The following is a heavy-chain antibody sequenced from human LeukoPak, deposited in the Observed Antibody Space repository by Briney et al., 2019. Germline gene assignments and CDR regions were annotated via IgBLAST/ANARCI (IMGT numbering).Heavy chain of an antibody. D-gene: IGHD3-22*01. J-gene: IGHJ6*02. V-gene: IGHV1-69*13. CDR1: GGTFSSYA. CDR2: ITPIFGTA. Sequence: SVKVSCKASGGTFSSYAISWVRQAPGRGLEWMGGITPIFGTANYAQKFQGRVTITADESTSTAYMELSSLRSEDTAVYYCARDAGDYDSSGYSYYYYGMDVWGQGTTVTVSS. CDR3: ARDAGDYDSSGYSYYYYGMDV.